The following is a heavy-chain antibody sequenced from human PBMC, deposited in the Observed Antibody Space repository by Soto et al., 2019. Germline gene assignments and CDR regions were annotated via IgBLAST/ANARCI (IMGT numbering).Heavy chain of an antibody. Sequence: QVQLVQSGAEVKKPGSSVKVSCKASGGTFSSYAISWVRQAPGQGLEWMGGIIPIFGTANYAQKFQGRVTITADESTSXAXRELSSLRSEDTAVYYCAKGRDEMATPYYYSYGMDVWGQGTTVTVSS. V-gene: IGHV1-69*12. J-gene: IGHJ6*02. D-gene: IGHD5-12*01. CDR3: AKGRDEMATPYYYSYGMDV. CDR1: GGTFSSYA. CDR2: IIPIFGTA.